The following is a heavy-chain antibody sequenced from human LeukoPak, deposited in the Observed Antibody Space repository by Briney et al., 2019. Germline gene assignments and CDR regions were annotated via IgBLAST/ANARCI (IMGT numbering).Heavy chain of an antibody. CDR2: IYYSGST. V-gene: IGHV4-59*01. J-gene: IGHJ4*02. CDR1: GGSISSDY. Sequence: SETLSLTCTVSGGSISSDYWSWIRQPPGKGLEWIGYIYYSGSTNYNPSLKSRVTISVDTSKNQFSLKLSSVTAADTAVYYCARGVGYGSGYFDYWGQGTLVTVSS. CDR3: ARGVGYGSGYFDY. D-gene: IGHD3-10*01.